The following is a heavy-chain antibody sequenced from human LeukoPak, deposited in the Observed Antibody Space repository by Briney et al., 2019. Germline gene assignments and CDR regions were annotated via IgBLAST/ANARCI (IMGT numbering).Heavy chain of an antibody. D-gene: IGHD5-18*01. CDR2: IDPSDSYT. Sequence: GESLKISCKGSGCSFTSYWISWVRQMPGKGLEWMGRIDPSDSYTNYSPSFQGHVTISADKSISTAFLQWSSLKASDTAMYYCARDTAMVLRDYWGQGTLVTVSS. CDR1: GCSFTSYW. V-gene: IGHV5-10-1*01. CDR3: ARDTAMVLRDY. J-gene: IGHJ4*02.